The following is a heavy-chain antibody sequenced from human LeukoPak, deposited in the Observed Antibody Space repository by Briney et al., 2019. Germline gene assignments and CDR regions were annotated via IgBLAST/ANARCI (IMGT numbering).Heavy chain of an antibody. Sequence: SETLSLTCTVSGGSISSYYWSWIRQPAGKGLEWIGRIYTSGSTNYNPSLKSRVTMSVDTSKNQFSLKLSSVTAADTAVYYCARMLRYSLNDAFDIWGQGTMVTVSS. CDR3: ARMLRYSLNDAFDI. D-gene: IGHD3-9*01. CDR1: GGSISSYY. CDR2: IYTSGST. J-gene: IGHJ3*02. V-gene: IGHV4-4*07.